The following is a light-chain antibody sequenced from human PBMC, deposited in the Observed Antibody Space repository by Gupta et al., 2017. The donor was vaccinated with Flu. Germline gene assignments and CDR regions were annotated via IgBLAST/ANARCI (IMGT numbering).Light chain of an antibody. CDR3: MQGAHWPWA. V-gene: IGKV2-30*01. J-gene: IGKJ1*01. CDR2: LVS. Sequence: DVVMTQSPLSLAVLLGQSASISCRSSQGLVYSDGNTYLHWFQQRPGQSPRRLIYLVSKRDSGVPDRFSGSGSGTDFTLRISRVEAEDVGVYFCMQGAHWPWAFGQGTKLEIK. CDR1: QGLVYSDGNTY.